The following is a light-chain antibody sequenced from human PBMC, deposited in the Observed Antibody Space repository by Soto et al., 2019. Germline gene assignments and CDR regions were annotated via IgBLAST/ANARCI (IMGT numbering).Light chain of an antibody. Sequence: DIQMTQPPSSLSASVVYRFTITFLASQSISTYLNWYQQKPGKAPNLLIFAASTLQSGVPSRFSGSGSGTDFTLTIRSLQPEDFATYYCQKSYTAPLTCGGGNKGDIK. CDR1: QSISTY. J-gene: IGKJ4*01. CDR2: AAS. V-gene: IGKV1-39*01. CDR3: QKSYTAPLT.